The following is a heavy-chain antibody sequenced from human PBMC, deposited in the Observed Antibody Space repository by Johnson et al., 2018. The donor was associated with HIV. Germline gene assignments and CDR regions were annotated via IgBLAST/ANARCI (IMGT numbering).Heavy chain of an antibody. CDR2: IKQDGSET. Sequence: VQLVESGGGLVQPGGSLRLSCAGSGFTFSDYWMKWVRQAPGKGLEWVAKIKQDGSETYYVDSVKGRFTISRDNSKNTLYLQMNSLRAEDTAVYFCARGCRDGYTCDVFDVWGQGTRVTVSS. J-gene: IGHJ3*01. CDR3: ARGCRDGYTCDVFDV. V-gene: IGHV3-7*02. CDR1: GFTFSDYW. D-gene: IGHD5-24*01.